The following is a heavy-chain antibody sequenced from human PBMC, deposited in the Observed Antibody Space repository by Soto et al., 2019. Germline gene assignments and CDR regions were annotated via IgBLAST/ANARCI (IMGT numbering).Heavy chain of an antibody. J-gene: IGHJ6*03. CDR1: GFTFSDYY. CDR2: ISSSGSTI. D-gene: IGHD3-9*01. CDR3: ARVRYFDWLLYPTGDYYYYMDV. Sequence: GGSLRLSCAASGFTFSDYYMSWIRQAPGKGLEWVSYISSSGSTIYYADSVKGRFTISRDNAKNSLYLQMNSLRAEDTAVYYCARVRYFDWLLYPTGDYYYYMDVWGKGTTVTVSS. V-gene: IGHV3-11*01.